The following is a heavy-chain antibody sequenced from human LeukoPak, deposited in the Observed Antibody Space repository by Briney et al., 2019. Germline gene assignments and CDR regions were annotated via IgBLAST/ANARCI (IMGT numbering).Heavy chain of an antibody. CDR3: AKGGHYSFFDY. Sequence: PGGSLRLSCTASGLIFRNYAITWVRQAPRKGLEWVSTISGDGTETFYADSVKGRFTISRDNSKNTHYLQMSSLRAEDTGIYYCAKGGHYSFFDYWGQGTLVTVSS. D-gene: IGHD4-11*01. CDR2: ISGDGTET. CDR1: GLIFRNYA. V-gene: IGHV3-23*01. J-gene: IGHJ4*02.